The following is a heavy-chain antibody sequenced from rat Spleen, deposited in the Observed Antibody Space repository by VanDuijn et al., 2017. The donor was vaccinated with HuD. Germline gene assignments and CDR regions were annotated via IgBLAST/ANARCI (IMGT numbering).Heavy chain of an antibody. CDR1: GFTFSNYD. CDR2: ISYDGSST. Sequence: EVQLVESGGGLVQPGRSLKLSCAASGFTFSNYDMAWVRQAPTKGLEWVATISYDGSSTYYRDSVKGRFTISRDNAKSTLYLQMDSLRSEDTATYYCARHNSGDGVMDAWGQGTLVTVSS. D-gene: IGHD4-3*01. J-gene: IGHJ3*01. CDR3: ARHNSGDGVMDA. V-gene: IGHV5-29*01.